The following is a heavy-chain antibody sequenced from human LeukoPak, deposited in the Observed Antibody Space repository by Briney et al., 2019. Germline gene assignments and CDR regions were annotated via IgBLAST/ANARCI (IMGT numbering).Heavy chain of an antibody. Sequence: GGSLRLSCAASGFTFSSYAMNWVRQAPGKGLEWVSAISGSASSTYHADSVKGRFTISRDNSKNTLYLQMNSLKTEDTAVYYCTTNEGATTTFGFDYWGQGTLVTVSS. CDR3: TTNEGATTTFGFDY. J-gene: IGHJ4*02. V-gene: IGHV3-23*01. D-gene: IGHD2/OR15-2a*01. CDR1: GFTFSSYA. CDR2: ISGSASST.